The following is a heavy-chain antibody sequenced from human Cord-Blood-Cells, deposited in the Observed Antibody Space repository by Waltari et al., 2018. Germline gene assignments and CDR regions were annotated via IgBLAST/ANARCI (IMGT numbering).Heavy chain of an antibody. CDR3: ARAEASYCNSTSCYWYFDL. V-gene: IGHV1-69*06. J-gene: IGHJ2*01. D-gene: IGHD2-2*01. Sequence: QVKLVQSGAEAKKPGASVKVSCKAAGGTFSSYAISWVRQARGQGLEWMGGIIPIFGTANYAQKFQGRVTITADKSTSKAYMELSSLRSEDTAVYYCARAEASYCNSTSCYWYFDLWGRGTLVTVSS. CDR1: GGTFSSYA. CDR2: IIPIFGTA.